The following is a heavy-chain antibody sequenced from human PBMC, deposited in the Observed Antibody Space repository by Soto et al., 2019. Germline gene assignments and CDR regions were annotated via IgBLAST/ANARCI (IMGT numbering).Heavy chain of an antibody. V-gene: IGHV3-23*01. D-gene: IGHD5-18*01. CDR3: AKGSGYNYGDLTFVY. CDR1: GFTFASYA. CDR2: ISGSGGST. Sequence: EVQLLESGGGLVQPGGSPRLSCAASGFTFASYAMKWVRQAPGKGLEWVSTISGSGGSTYYADSVKGRFTISRDNSKNTLYLQMNSLRAEDTAVYYCAKGSGYNYGDLTFVYWGQGTLVTVSS. J-gene: IGHJ4*02.